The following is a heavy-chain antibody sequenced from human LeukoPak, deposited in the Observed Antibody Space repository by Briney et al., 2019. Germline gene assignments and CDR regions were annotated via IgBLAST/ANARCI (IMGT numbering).Heavy chain of an antibody. J-gene: IGHJ3*02. CDR3: ARDKDSSGYYYIGDAFDI. CDR2: INPSGGST. D-gene: IGHD3-22*01. V-gene: IGHV1-46*01. CDR1: GYTFTSYY. Sequence: ASVKVSCKASGYTFTSYYMHWVRQAPGQGLEWMGIINPSGGSTSYAQKFQGRVTMTRDTSTSTVYMELSSLRYEDTAVYYCARDKDSSGYYYIGDAFDIWGQGTMVTVSS.